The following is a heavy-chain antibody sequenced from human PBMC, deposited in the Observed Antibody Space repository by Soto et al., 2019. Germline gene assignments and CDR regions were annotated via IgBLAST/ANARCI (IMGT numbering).Heavy chain of an antibody. CDR2: IIPSFGTA. D-gene: IGHD6-13*01. V-gene: IGHV1-69*13. Sequence: SVKVSCKASGGTFSSYTISWVRQAPGQGLEWMGGIIPSFGTANYAQKFQGRVTITADESTSTADMELSSLRSEDTAVYYCAIGVAYSSTDDGFDIWGKATMVTASS. CDR3: AIGVAYSSTDDGFDI. J-gene: IGHJ3*02. CDR1: GGTFSSYT.